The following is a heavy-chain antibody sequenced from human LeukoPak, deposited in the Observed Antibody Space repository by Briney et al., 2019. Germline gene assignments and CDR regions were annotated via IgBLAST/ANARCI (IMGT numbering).Heavy chain of an antibody. D-gene: IGHD2-15*01. CDR1: GGSFRSYY. Sequence: PSETLSLTCTVSGGSFRSYYWSWIRQPAGKGLEWIGRIYSSGSTNYNPSLKSRVTMSVDTSKNQFSLKLSSVTAADTAVYYCARFPEGYCSGGSCYDFDYWGQGALVTVSS. CDR2: IYSSGST. J-gene: IGHJ4*02. CDR3: ARFPEGYCSGGSCYDFDY. V-gene: IGHV4-4*07.